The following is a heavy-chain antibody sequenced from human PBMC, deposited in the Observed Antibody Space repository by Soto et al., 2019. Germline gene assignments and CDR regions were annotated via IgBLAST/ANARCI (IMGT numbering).Heavy chain of an antibody. CDR2: INHSGST. D-gene: IGHD6-13*01. CDR1: GGSFSGYY. CDR3: ARKAAGTLSYDY. Sequence: SETLSLTCAVYGGSFSGYYWSWIRQPPGKGLEWIGEINHSGSTNYNPSLKSRVTISVDTSKNQFSLKLSSVTAADTAVYYCARKAAGTLSYDYWGQGTLVTVSS. J-gene: IGHJ4*02. V-gene: IGHV4-34*01.